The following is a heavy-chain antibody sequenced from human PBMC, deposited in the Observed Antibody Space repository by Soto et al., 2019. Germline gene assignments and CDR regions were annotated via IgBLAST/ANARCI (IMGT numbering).Heavy chain of an antibody. V-gene: IGHV1-18*01. Sequence: QVPLVQSGAEVKKPGASVKVSCKASGYTFTSYGISWVRQAPGQGLEWMGWISAYNGNTNYAQKLQGRVTMTTDTSTSTAYMELRSLRSDDTAVYYCARGPTLRYGDYDPYYYYYGMDVWGQGTTVTVSS. J-gene: IGHJ6*02. D-gene: IGHD4-17*01. CDR2: ISAYNGNT. CDR3: ARGPTLRYGDYDPYYYYYGMDV. CDR1: GYTFTSYG.